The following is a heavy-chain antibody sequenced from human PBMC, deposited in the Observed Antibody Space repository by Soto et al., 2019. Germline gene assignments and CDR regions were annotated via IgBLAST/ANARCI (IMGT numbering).Heavy chain of an antibody. V-gene: IGHV4-34*01. D-gene: IGHD6-13*01. CDR1: GGSFNANY. Sequence: SETLSLTCAVSGGSFNANYWTWIRQPPGKGLEWIGEIYHTGSTNYNPSLKSRVSISVDTSKNQFSLKLSSVTAADTAVYYCARDGDSSSWWHLGYWGQGTLVTVSS. J-gene: IGHJ4*02. CDR2: IYHTGST. CDR3: ARDGDSSSWWHLGY.